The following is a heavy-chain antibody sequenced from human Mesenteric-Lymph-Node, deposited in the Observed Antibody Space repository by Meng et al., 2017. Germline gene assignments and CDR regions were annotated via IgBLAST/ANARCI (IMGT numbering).Heavy chain of an antibody. V-gene: IGHV3-7*03. CDR2: IKQDGSEK. D-gene: IGHD3-22*01. CDR3: AKDEDSSGYYALLVY. J-gene: IGHJ4*02. CDR1: GFTFSSYW. Sequence: GGSLRLSCAASGFTFSSYWMSWVRQAPGKGLEWVANIKQDGSEKYYVDSVKGRFTISRDNAKNSLYLQMNSLRAEDTALYYCAKDEDSSGYYALLVYWGQGTLVTVSS.